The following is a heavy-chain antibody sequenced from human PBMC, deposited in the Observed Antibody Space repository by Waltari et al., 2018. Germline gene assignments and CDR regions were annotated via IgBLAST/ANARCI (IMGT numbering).Heavy chain of an antibody. Sequence: QVQLQESGPGLVKPSETLSLTCAVSGYSIRSGYYWGWIRPPPGKGLEWIGSIYHSGSTYYNPSLKSRVTISVDTSKNQFSLKLSSVTAADTAVYYCARVPSKGMTTVIGWFDPWGQGTLVTVSS. J-gene: IGHJ5*02. CDR2: IYHSGST. CDR3: ARVPSKGMTTVIGWFDP. D-gene: IGHD4-17*01. V-gene: IGHV4-38-2*01. CDR1: GYSIRSGYY.